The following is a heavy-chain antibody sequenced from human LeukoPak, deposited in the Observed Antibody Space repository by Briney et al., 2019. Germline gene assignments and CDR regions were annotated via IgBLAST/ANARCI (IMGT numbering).Heavy chain of an antibody. J-gene: IGHJ4*02. V-gene: IGHV3-21*01. Sequence: PGGSLRLSCAASGFTFSSYSMNWVRQAPGKGLEWVSSISSSSSGYIYYADSVKGRFTISRDNAKNSLYLQMNSLRAEDTAVYYCARVPPRYGYDYYWGQGTLVTVSS. CDR1: GFTFSSYS. D-gene: IGHD5-18*01. CDR3: ARVPPRYGYDYY. CDR2: ISSSSSGYI.